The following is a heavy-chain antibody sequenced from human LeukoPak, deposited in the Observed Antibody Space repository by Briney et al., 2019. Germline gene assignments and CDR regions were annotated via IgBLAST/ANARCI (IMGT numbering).Heavy chain of an antibody. CDR2: IIPIFGTA. D-gene: IGHD6-13*01. J-gene: IGHJ6*03. Sequence: GASVKVSCKASGGTFSSYAISWVRQAPGQGLEWMGGIIPIFGTANYAQKFQGRVTITAYKSTSTAYMELSSLRSGDTGVYYGAKDSSPTYYYYYMDVWGKGTTVTVSS. CDR1: GGTFSSYA. V-gene: IGHV1-69*06. CDR3: AKDSSPTYYYYYMDV.